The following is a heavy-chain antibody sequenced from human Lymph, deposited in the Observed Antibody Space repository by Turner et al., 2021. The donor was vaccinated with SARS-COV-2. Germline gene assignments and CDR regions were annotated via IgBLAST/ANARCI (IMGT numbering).Heavy chain of an antibody. D-gene: IGHD1-1*01. CDR2: FYKIGSI. J-gene: IGHJ6*02. Sequence: QVQLQESGPGLVRPSENLSLTCTVPGGSISSTSWGWIRQSPGRGLELIGYFYKIGSIDYNPTLRSRVTISVDTSKNQLSLNLISVTAADTAVYYCARHQGSTSGYDHGMNVWGQGTAVIVSS. CDR3: ARHQGSTSGYDHGMNV. V-gene: IGHV4-59*08. CDR1: GGSISSTS.